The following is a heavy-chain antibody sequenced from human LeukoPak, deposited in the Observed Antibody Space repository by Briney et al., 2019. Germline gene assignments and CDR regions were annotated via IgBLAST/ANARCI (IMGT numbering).Heavy chain of an antibody. Sequence: PGGSLRLSCATSGYTFSRYGMSWVRQAPGKGLEWVSGISGSGCSTYYADSVRGRFTISRDNSKNTLHLQMNSLRAEDTAVYYCAKLLWLRKLIDWGQGTLVTVSS. CDR2: ISGSGCST. V-gene: IGHV3-23*01. J-gene: IGHJ4*02. CDR3: AKLLWLRKLID. CDR1: GYTFSRYG. D-gene: IGHD3-10*01.